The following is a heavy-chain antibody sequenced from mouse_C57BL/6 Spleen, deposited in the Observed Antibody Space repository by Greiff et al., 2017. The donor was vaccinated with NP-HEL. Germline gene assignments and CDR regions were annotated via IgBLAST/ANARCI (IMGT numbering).Heavy chain of an antibody. D-gene: IGHD1-1*01. J-gene: IGHJ2*01. CDR2: IDPSDSET. CDR1: GYTFTSYW. V-gene: IGHV1-52*01. CDR3: ARSFTTVVAPYFDY. Sequence: QVQLQQPGAELVRPGSSVKLSCKASGYTFTSYWMHWVKQRPIQGLEWIGNIDPSDSETHYNQKFKDKATLTVDKSSSTAYMQLSSLTSEDSAVYYCARSFTTVVAPYFDYWGQGTTLTVSS.